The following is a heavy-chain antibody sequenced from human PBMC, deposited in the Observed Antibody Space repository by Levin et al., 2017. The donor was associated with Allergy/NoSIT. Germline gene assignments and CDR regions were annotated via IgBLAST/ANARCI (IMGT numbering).Heavy chain of an antibody. CDR2: ITCKTDGGTT. CDR3: TTHRTYGDIDY. CDR1: GFTFSNAW. V-gene: IGHV3-15*01. Sequence: GGSLRLSCAASGFTFSNAWMSWVRQAPGKGLEWVGRITCKTDGGTTDYAAPVKGRFTISRDDSKNTLYLQMNSLKTEDTAVYYCTTHRTYGDIDYWGQGTLVTVSS. J-gene: IGHJ4*02. D-gene: IGHD4-17*01.